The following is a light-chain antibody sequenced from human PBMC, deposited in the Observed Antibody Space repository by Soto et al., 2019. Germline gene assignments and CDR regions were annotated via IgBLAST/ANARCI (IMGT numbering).Light chain of an antibody. CDR1: DSNIGSNS. CDR3: AAWDASLSACV. V-gene: IGLV1-47*02. J-gene: IGLJ1*01. Sequence: QSVLTQPPSASGTAGQGVTISCSGGDSNIGSNSVHWYQHLPRTAPKLLIYYNNQRPSGVPDRFAGSRSGTSASLAIVGLRSEDEAVYYCAAWDASLSACVFGNGTKLTVL. CDR2: YNN.